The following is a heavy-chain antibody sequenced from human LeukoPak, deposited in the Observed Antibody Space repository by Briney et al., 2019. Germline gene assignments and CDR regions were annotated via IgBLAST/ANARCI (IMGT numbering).Heavy chain of an antibody. CDR1: GYSISSGYY. V-gene: IGHV4-38-2*02. J-gene: IGHJ6*03. D-gene: IGHD3-22*01. CDR3: ARDRRYYDSSGHASVYYYYYMDV. Sequence: PSETLSLTCTVSGYSISSGYYWGWIRQPPGKGLEWIGSIYHSGSTYYNPSLKSRVTISVDTSKNQFSLKLSSVTAADTAVYYCARDRRYYDSSGHASVYYYYYMDVWGKGTTVTVSS. CDR2: IYHSGST.